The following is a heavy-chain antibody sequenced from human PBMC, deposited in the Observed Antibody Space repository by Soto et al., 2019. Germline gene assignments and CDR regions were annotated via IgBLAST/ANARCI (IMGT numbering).Heavy chain of an antibody. CDR3: ARDQRYYYGMDV. CDR2: ISGSGYST. J-gene: IGHJ6*02. Sequence: GGSLRLSCAASGFTFSSSAMSWVRQAPGRGLEWVSTISGSGYSTYYADSVKGRFTISRDNSKNTLFLQMNSLRAEDTAVYYCARDQRYYYGMDVWGQGTTVTVSS. V-gene: IGHV3-23*01. CDR1: GFTFSSSA.